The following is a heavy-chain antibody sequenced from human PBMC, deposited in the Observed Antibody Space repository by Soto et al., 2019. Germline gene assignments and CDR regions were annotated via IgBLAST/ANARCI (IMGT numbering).Heavy chain of an antibody. CDR1: GLTFSNYT. D-gene: IGHD1-7*01. CDR3: AKNQERELPRVIDF. V-gene: IGHV3-23*01. CDR2: MSGSSSTT. J-gene: IGHJ4*02. Sequence: GGSLRLSCATSGLTFSNYTMSWVRQAPGGGLAWVSSMSGSSSTTYYADSVRGRFTISRDRSKNTLYLQMSSLIAEDTALYYCAKNQERELPRVIDFWGQGTLVTVSS.